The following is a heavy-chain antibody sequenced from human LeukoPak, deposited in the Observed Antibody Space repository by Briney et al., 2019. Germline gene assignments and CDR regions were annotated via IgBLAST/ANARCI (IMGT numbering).Heavy chain of an antibody. V-gene: IGHV3-53*05. CDR1: GFTVSSHY. CDR3: AREGAPTYSSSWYYFDY. J-gene: IGHJ4*02. Sequence: GGSLRLSCAASGFTVSSHYMSWVRQAPGKGLEWVSVIFSDGSTYYADSVKGRFTISRDNSKNTLYLQMNSLRAEDTAVYYCAREGAPTYSSSWYYFDYWGQGTLVTVSS. CDR2: IFSDGST. D-gene: IGHD6-13*01.